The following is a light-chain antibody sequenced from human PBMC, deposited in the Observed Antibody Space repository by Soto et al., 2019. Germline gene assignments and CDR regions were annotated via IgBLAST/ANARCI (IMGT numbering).Light chain of an antibody. CDR3: AAWDDSLNGVL. CDR2: SNN. V-gene: IGLV1-44*01. CDR1: SSNIGSNT. Sequence: QSVLTQPPSASGTPVQRVTISCSGSSSNIGSNTVNWYQQLPRTAPKLLIYSNNQRPSGVHHRFSGYKSGTSASLAISGLQSEDEADYYCAAWDDSLNGVLFGGGTKLTVL. J-gene: IGLJ2*01.